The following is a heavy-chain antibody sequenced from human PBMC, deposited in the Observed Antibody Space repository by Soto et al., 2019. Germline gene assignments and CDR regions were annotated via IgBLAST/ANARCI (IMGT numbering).Heavy chain of an antibody. Sequence: ASVKVSCKASGYSFTSYGISWVRQAPGQGLEWMGWISAYNGNTNYAQKLQGRVTMTTDTSTSTSYMELRSLRSDDTAVYFCALRGTYGSRRVLDYWGQGTLVTVSS. CDR2: ISAYNGNT. V-gene: IGHV1-18*01. J-gene: IGHJ4*02. D-gene: IGHD3-10*01. CDR3: ALRGTYGSRRVLDY. CDR1: GYSFTSYG.